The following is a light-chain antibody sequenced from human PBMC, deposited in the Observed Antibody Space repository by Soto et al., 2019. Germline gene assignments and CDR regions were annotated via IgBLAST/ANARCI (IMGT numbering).Light chain of an antibody. Sequence: EIVMTQSPATLSVSPGERATLSCRASQSVSSNLAWYQQKPGQAPRLLIYGASTRATGIPARFSGSGSGTEFTLTISSLQSEDFAVYYCQQYNNWPPWTFAQGTMVEIK. CDR3: QQYNNWPPWT. V-gene: IGKV3-15*01. J-gene: IGKJ1*01. CDR1: QSVSSN. CDR2: GAS.